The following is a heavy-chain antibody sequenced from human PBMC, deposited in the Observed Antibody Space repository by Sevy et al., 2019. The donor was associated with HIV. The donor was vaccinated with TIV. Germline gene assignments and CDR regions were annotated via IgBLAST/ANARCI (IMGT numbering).Heavy chain of an antibody. CDR2: IYYSGST. Sequence: SETLSLTCTVSGGSISSSSYYWGWIRQPPGKGLEWIGSIYYSGSTYYNPSLKSRVTISVDTSKNQFSLKLSSVTAADTAVYYCAGQGPDITIFGVVIPRDYYYYGMDVWGQGTTVTVSS. CDR1: GGSISSSSYY. D-gene: IGHD3-3*01. J-gene: IGHJ6*02. V-gene: IGHV4-39*01. CDR3: AGQGPDITIFGVVIPRDYYYYGMDV.